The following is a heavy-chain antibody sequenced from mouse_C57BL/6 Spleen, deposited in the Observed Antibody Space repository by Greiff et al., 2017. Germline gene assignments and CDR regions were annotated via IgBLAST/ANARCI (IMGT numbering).Heavy chain of an antibody. D-gene: IGHD2-4*01. CDR2: IDPETGGT. CDR3: TRDGYDYGYAMDY. V-gene: IGHV1-15*01. CDR1: GFTFTDYE. J-gene: IGHJ4*01. Sequence: QVQLQQSGAELVRPGASVTLSCKASGFTFTDYEMHWVKQTPVHGLEWIGAIDPETGGTAYTQKFKGKAILTADKSSSTAYMELRSLTSEDSAVYYGTRDGYDYGYAMDYWGQGTSVTVSS.